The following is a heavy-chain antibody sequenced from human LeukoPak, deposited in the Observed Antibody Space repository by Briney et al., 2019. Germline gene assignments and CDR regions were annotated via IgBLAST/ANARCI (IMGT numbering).Heavy chain of an antibody. Sequence: SETLSLTCTVSGGSISSYYWSWIRQPPGKGLEWIGYIYYSGSTNYNPSLKSRVTISVDTSKNQFSLKLNSVTAADTAVYYCARGYYYYYMDVWGKGTTVTVSS. CDR1: GGSISSYY. V-gene: IGHV4-59*01. CDR3: ARGYYYYYMDV. CDR2: IYYSGST. J-gene: IGHJ6*03.